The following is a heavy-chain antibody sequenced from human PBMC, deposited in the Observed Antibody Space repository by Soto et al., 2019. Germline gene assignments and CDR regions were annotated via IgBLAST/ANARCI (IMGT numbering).Heavy chain of an antibody. Sequence: GGSLRLSCAASGITFSTYSMNWVRQAPGKGLEWVSSISITSSYIYYADSLKGRFTVSRDNAKNTLYLQMNSLRAEDTAVYYCAAGIADYYVSSGYYASWGQWIMVTVSS. J-gene: IGHJ5*02. CDR3: AAGIADYYVSSGYYAS. CDR2: ISITSSYI. D-gene: IGHD3-22*01. CDR1: GITFSTYS. V-gene: IGHV3-21*01.